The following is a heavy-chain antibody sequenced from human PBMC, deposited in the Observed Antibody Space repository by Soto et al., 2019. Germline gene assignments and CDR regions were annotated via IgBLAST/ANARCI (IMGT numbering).Heavy chain of an antibody. CDR1: GGSISSSSYY. CDR2: IYYSGST. Sequence: QLQLQESGPGLVKPSENLSLTCTVSGGSISSSSYYWGWIRQPPGKGLAWIGSIYYSGSTYYNPSLKSRVTISVDTSKNQFSLKLSSVTAADAAVYYCVPSNWFDPWGQGTLVTVSS. CDR3: VPSNWFDP. V-gene: IGHV4-39*01. J-gene: IGHJ5*02.